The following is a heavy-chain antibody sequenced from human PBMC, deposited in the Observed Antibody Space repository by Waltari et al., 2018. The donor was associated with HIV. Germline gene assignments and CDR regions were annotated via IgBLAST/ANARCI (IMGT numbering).Heavy chain of an antibody. CDR3: ARGITIFGVVMGGMDV. D-gene: IGHD3-3*01. CDR2: INAGNGNT. Sequence: QVQLVQSGAEVKKPGASVKVSCKASGYTFTSYAMHWVRQAPGQRLEWMGWINAGNGNTKYSQKFQGRVTITRDTSASTAYMELSSLRSEDTAVYYCARGITIFGVVMGGMDVWGQGTTVTVSS. CDR1: GYTFTSYA. J-gene: IGHJ6*02. V-gene: IGHV1-3*01.